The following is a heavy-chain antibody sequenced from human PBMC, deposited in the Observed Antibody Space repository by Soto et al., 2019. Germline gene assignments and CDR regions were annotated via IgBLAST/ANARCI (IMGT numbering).Heavy chain of an antibody. CDR2: ISDDGASI. J-gene: IGHJ4*02. CDR3: ARENYVQEWLHPFDH. CDR1: GFSFSSFA. V-gene: IGHV3-48*03. Sequence: GGSLRLFCEASGFSFSSFAMNWVRQAPGRGLEWVSYISDDGASIYYADSLKGRFTISRDNAKNSLSLQMNNLRAEDTAAYYCARENYVQEWLHPFDHWGLGTLVTVSS. D-gene: IGHD5-18*01.